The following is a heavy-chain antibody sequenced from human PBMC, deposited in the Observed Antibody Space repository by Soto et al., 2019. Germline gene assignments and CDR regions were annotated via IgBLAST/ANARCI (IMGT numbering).Heavy chain of an antibody. CDR1: GGSFSGYY. CDR2: INHSGST. V-gene: IGHV4-34*01. D-gene: IGHD3-10*01. CDR3: ARVSGIYYYGMDV. Sequence: QVQLQQWGAGLLKPSETLSLTCAVYGGSFSGYYWSWIRQPPGKGLEWIGEINHSGSTNYNPSLTRRVTISVDTSKNQFSLKLSSVTAADTAVYYCARVSGIYYYGMDVWGQGTTVTVSS. J-gene: IGHJ6*02.